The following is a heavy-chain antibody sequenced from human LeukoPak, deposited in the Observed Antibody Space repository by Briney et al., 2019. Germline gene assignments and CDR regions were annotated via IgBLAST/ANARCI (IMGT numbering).Heavy chain of an antibody. CDR2: ISWKSDSI. CDR1: GFPFDDFA. D-gene: IGHD3-22*01. CDR3: AKEHYYYDSRGPSDY. V-gene: IGHV3-9*01. J-gene: IGHJ4*02. Sequence: PGGSLRLSCAASGFPFDDFAMHWVRQAPGKGLEWVSGISWKSDSIDYADSVKGRFTISRDNAKNSLYLQMNSLRAEDTALYYCAKEHYYYDSRGPSDYWGQGTLVTVSS.